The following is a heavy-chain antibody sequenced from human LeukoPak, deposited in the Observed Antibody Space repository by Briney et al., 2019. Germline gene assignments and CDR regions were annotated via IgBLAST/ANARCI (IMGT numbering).Heavy chain of an antibody. D-gene: IGHD6-13*01. CDR1: GFTFSSYA. V-gene: IGHV3-30*04. Sequence: GRSLRLSCAASGFTFSSYAMHWVRRAPGKGLEWVAVISYDGSNRYYADSVKGRFTISRDNSKNTLYLQMNSLRAEDTAVYYCARITGYSSSWYPNAADYWGQGTLVTVSS. CDR3: ARITGYSSSWYPNAADY. J-gene: IGHJ4*02. CDR2: ISYDGSNR.